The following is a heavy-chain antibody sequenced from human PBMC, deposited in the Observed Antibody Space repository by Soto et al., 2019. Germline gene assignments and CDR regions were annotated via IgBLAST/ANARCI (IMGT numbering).Heavy chain of an antibody. CDR2: IWYDGSEE. CDR3: VKDWSDALDI. Sequence: QAQLVESGGGVVQPGMSLRLSCAASGFSFKTYGTHWVRQAPGKGLEWVAVIWYDGSEEYYADSVKGRFIISRDNSKNMLYLQLNSLRAEDTAVYYCVKDWSDALDIWGQGTLVTVSS. J-gene: IGHJ3*02. CDR1: GFSFKTYG. V-gene: IGHV3-33*03. D-gene: IGHD3-3*01.